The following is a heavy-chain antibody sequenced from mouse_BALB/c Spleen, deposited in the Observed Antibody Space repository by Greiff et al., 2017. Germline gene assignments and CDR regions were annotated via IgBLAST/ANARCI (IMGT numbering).Heavy chain of an antibody. J-gene: IGHJ4*01. CDR3: AYGNFYAMDY. Sequence: VKLQESGAELVRPGTSVKVSCKASGYAFTNYLIEWVKQRPGQGLEWIGVINPGSGGTNYNEKFKGKATLTADKSSSTAYMQLSSLTSDDSAVYFCAYGNFYAMDYWGQGTSVTVSS. V-gene: IGHV1-54*01. CDR1: GYAFTNYL. D-gene: IGHD2-1*01. CDR2: INPGSGGT.